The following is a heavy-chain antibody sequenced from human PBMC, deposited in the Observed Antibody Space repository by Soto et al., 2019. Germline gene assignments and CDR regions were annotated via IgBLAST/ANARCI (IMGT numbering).Heavy chain of an antibody. D-gene: IGHD2-15*01. J-gene: IGHJ4*02. CDR2: IYYSEST. V-gene: IGHV4-31*03. CDR1: GGSXSSGSYY. Sequence: TLSLTCTVSGGSXSSGSYYWSWIRQHPGKGLEWIGYIYYSESTSYHPSLNTRVTISVDTSNTQFSLKLSSVTAADTALSYCAIHQALAVCSYWGQGTLVTVSS. CDR3: AIHQALAVCSY.